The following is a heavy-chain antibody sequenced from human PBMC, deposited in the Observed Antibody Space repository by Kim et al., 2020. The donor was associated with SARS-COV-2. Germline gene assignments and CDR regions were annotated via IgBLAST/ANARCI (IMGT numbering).Heavy chain of an antibody. CDR1: GGSISSYY. Sequence: SETLSLTCTVSGGSISSYYWSWIRQPPGKGLEWIGYIYYSGSTNYNPSLKSRVTISVDTSKNQFSLKLSSVTAADTAVYYCARARGYDILTGYYDNHGM. CDR3: ARARGYDILTGYYDNHGM. CDR2: IYYSGST. J-gene: IGHJ6*01. V-gene: IGHV4-59*01. D-gene: IGHD3-9*01.